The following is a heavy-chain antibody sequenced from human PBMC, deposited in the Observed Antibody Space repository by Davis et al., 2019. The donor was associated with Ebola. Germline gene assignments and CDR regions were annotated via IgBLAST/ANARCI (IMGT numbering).Heavy chain of an antibody. CDR2: ISYDGSNK. D-gene: IGHD3-22*01. J-gene: IGHJ6*04. CDR3: AKPSSYSSGYWDYYYYGMDV. CDR1: GFTFSSYA. V-gene: IGHV3-30*18. Sequence: PGGSLRLSCAASGFTFSSYAMHWVRQAPGKGLEWVAVISYDGSNKYYADSVKGRFTISRDNSKNTLYLQMNSLRAEDTAVYYCAKPSSYSSGYWDYYYYGMDVWGKGTTVTVSS.